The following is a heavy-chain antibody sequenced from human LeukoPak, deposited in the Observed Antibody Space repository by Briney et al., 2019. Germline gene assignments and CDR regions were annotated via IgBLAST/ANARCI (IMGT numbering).Heavy chain of an antibody. J-gene: IGHJ6*02. CDR1: GYTFTSYY. CDR3: ARVQSRSSSSRGPYYYGMDV. V-gene: IGHV1-46*01. Sequence: ASVKVSCKASGYTFTSYYMHWVRQAPGQGLERMGIINPSGGSTSYAQKFQGRVTMTRDTSTSTVYMELSSLRSEDTAVYYCARVQSRSSSSRGPYYYGMDVWGQGTTVTVSS. CDR2: INPSGGST. D-gene: IGHD6-6*01.